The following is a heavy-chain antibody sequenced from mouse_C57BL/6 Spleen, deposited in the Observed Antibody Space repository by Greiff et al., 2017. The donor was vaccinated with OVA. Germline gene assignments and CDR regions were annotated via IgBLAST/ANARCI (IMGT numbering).Heavy chain of an antibody. CDR2: IWRGGST. CDR1: GFSLTSYG. Sequence: VQLVESGPGLVQPSQSLSITCTVSGFSLTSYGVHWVRQSPGKGLEWLGVIWRGGSTDYNAAFMSRLSITKDNSKSQVFFKMNSLQADDTAIYYCAKNGYDGGYYAMDYWGQGTSVTVSS. D-gene: IGHD2-2*01. CDR3: AKNGYDGGYYAMDY. V-gene: IGHV2-5*01. J-gene: IGHJ4*01.